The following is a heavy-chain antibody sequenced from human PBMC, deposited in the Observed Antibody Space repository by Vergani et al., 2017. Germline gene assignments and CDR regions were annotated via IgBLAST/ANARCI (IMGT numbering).Heavy chain of an antibody. V-gene: IGHV3-30*03. D-gene: IGHD6-13*01. CDR2: ISYDGSNK. CDR3: ARQQLVREGDAFDI. J-gene: IGHJ3*02. Sequence: QVQLVESGGGLVKPGGSLRLSCAASGFTFSDYYMSWIRQAPGKGLEWVAVISYDGSNKYYADSVKGRFTISRDNSKNTLYLQMNSLRAEDTAVYYCARQQLVREGDAFDIWGQGTMVTVSS. CDR1: GFTFSDYY.